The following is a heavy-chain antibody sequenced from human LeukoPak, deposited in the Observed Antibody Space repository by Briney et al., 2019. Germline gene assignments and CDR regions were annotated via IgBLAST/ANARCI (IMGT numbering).Heavy chain of an antibody. J-gene: IGHJ4*02. CDR1: GYTFTGYY. V-gene: IGHV1-2*02. CDR2: INPNNGGT. D-gene: IGHD6-13*01. CDR3: AREGRVVAAGTAEIHFDY. Sequence: ASVKVSCKASGYTFTGYYIHWVRQAPGQGLEWMGWINPNNGGTVYAQNFQGRVTMTRDTSNSTAYMELSRLTSDDTAVYYCAREGRVVAAGTAEIHFDYWGQGTLVTVSS.